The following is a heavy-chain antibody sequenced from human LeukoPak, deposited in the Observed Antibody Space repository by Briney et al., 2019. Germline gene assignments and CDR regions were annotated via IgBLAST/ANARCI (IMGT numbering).Heavy chain of an antibody. Sequence: ASVKVSCKASGYTFTSYAMNWVRQAPGQGLEWMGWIKTNTGNPTYAPGFTGRFVFSLDTSVSTAYLQISSLKAEDTAVYYCARHAAAVPGRIVPNAFDIWGQGTMVTVSS. D-gene: IGHD6-13*01. CDR1: GYTFTSYA. CDR2: IKTNTGNP. J-gene: IGHJ3*02. V-gene: IGHV7-4-1*02. CDR3: ARHAAAVPGRIVPNAFDI.